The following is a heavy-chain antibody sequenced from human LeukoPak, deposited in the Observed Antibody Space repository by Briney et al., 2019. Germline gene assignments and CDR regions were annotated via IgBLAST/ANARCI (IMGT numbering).Heavy chain of an antibody. CDR1: GGSISSSSYY. CDR2: IYYSGST. V-gene: IGHV4-39*01. J-gene: IGHJ4*02. CDR3: ARRGEGFDY. Sequence: PSETLSLTCTVSGGSISSSSYYWGWIRQPPGKGLVWIGSIYYSGSTYYNPSLKSRVTISVDTSKNQFSLKLSSGTAADTAVYYCARRGEGFDYWGQGTLVTVSS.